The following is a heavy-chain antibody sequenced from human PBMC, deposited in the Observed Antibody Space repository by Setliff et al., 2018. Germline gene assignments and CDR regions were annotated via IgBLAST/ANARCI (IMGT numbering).Heavy chain of an antibody. D-gene: IGHD3-10*01. CDR1: GFTFSSLW. J-gene: IGHJ4*02. V-gene: IGHV3-7*01. CDR2: INQGGGAQ. Sequence: PGESLKISCTASGFTFSSLWMSWVRQAPGKGLEWVANINQGGGAQFYVDSVKGRFTISRDNAKNSLSLQMNNLRTEDTAVYYCFGAGTCSYWGQGTLVTVSS. CDR3: FGAGTCSY.